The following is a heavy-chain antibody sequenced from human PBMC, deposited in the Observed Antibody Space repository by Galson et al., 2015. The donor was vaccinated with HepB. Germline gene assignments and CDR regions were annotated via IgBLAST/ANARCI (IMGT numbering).Heavy chain of an antibody. J-gene: IGHJ4*02. Sequence: SLRLSCAASGFTFDDHAMHWVRQAPGKGLEWVSGMSWNSGSIGYADSVKGRFTISRDNAKNSLYPQMTGLRVEDTALYYCAKDSSNYYYDSSGHFDYWGQGTLVTVSS. CDR3: AKDSSNYYYDSSGHFDY. V-gene: IGHV3-9*01. D-gene: IGHD3-22*01. CDR2: MSWNSGSI. CDR1: GFTFDDHA.